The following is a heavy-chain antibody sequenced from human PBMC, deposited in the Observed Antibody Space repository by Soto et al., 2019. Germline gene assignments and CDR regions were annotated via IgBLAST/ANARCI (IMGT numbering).Heavy chain of an antibody. CDR3: VRDERITIFGVVINNYGMDV. CDR2: IIPIFGTA. V-gene: IGHV1-69*13. CDR1: GGTFSSYA. Sequence: GASVKVSCKASGGTFSSYAISWVRQAPGQGLEWMGGIIPIFGTANYAQKFQGRVTITADESTSTAYMELSSLRSEDTAVYYCVRDERITIFGVVINNYGMDVWGQGTTVTV. D-gene: IGHD3-3*01. J-gene: IGHJ6*02.